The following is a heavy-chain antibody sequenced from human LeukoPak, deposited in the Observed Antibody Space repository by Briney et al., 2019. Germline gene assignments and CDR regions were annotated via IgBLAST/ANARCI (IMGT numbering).Heavy chain of an antibody. D-gene: IGHD2-2*01. CDR1: GGSFSGYY. CDR3: ARASHCSSTSCYFDP. CDR2: INHSGST. V-gene: IGHV4-34*01. Sequence: ASETLSLTCAVYGGSFSGYYWSWIRQPPGKGLEWIGEINHSGSTNYNPSLKSRVTISVGTSKNQFSLKLSSVTAADTAVYYCARASHCSSTSCYFDPWGQGTLVTVSS. J-gene: IGHJ5*02.